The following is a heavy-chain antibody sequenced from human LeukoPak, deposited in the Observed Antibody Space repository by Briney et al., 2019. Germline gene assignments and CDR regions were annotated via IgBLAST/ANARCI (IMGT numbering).Heavy chain of an antibody. CDR3: ASRPTTMDAFDI. J-gene: IGHJ3*02. CDR1: GFTFSIYS. Sequence: GGSLRLSCAASGFTFSIYSMNWVRQAPGKGLEWVSYISSSSSTIYYADSVKGRFTISRDNAKNSLYLQMNSLRAEDTAVYYCASRPTTMDAFDIWGQGTMVTVSS. V-gene: IGHV3-48*01. D-gene: IGHD5-18*01. CDR2: ISSSSSTI.